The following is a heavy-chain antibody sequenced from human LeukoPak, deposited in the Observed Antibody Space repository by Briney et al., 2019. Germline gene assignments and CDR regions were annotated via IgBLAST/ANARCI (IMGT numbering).Heavy chain of an antibody. V-gene: IGHV4-30-4*08. CDR3: ARALGDYDFWSGTPTYDAFDI. Sequence: SETLSLTCTVSGGSISSGDYYWSWIRQPPGKGLEWIGYIYYSGSTYYNPSLKSRVTISVDTSKNQLSLKLGSVTAADTAVYYCARALGDYDFWSGTPTYDAFDIWGQGTMVTVSS. D-gene: IGHD3-3*01. CDR1: GGSISSGDYY. J-gene: IGHJ3*02. CDR2: IYYSGST.